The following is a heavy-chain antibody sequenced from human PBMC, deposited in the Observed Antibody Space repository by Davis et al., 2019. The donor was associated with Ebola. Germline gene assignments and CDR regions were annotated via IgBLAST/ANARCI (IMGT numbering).Heavy chain of an antibody. J-gene: IGHJ4*02. CDR1: GFNFGEYA. CDR2: IRNKAYGGTT. V-gene: IGHV3-49*04. CDR3: ARESGGGIDY. Sequence: GGSLRLSCTASGFNFGEYALTWVRQTPRKGLEWVGFIRNKAYGGTTEYAASVKGRFTISRDDSGNIAYLQMNSLKIEDTAVYYCARESGGGIDYWGQGTLATVSS. D-gene: IGHD1-26*01.